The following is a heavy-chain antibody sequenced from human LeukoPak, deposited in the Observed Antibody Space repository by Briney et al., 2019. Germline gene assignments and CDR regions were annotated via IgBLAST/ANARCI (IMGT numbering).Heavy chain of an antibody. D-gene: IGHD1-26*01. V-gene: IGHV1-69*06. CDR2: FIPIFGTA. J-gene: IGHJ4*02. CDR3: ARALPTDLQSSDY. Sequence: GASVKVSCKASGGTFSSYAISWVRQAPGQGLEWMGGFIPIFGTANYAQKFQGRVTITADKSTSTAYMELSSLRSEDTAVYYCARALPTDLQSSDYWGQGTLVTVSS. CDR1: GGTFSSYA.